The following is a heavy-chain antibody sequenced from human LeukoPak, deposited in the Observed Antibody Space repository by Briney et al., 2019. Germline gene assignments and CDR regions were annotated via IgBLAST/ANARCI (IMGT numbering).Heavy chain of an antibody. J-gene: IGHJ4*02. CDR1: GFTFSSCW. CDR2: INGDGSST. D-gene: IGHD2-2*01. V-gene: IGHV3-74*03. Sequence: GGSLRLSCAASGFTFSSCWMHWVRQAPGKGLVWVSRINGDGSSTTNADSVKGRFTISRDNAKNTLYLQMNSLRAEDTAVYYCARVGCSSNSCYGDYWGQGTLVTVSS. CDR3: ARVGCSSNSCYGDY.